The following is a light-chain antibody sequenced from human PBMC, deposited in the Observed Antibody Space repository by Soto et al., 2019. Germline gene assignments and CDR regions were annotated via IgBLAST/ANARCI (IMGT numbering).Light chain of an antibody. J-gene: IGKJ1*01. V-gene: IGKV2-28*01. CDR1: RSLLHSNGYNY. CDR2: LGS. Sequence: DIVMTQSPLSLPVTPGEPASISCGSSRSLLHSNGYNYLVWYLQKPGQSPHLLIYLGSYRASGVPDRFSGSGSGTDFTLKISRVEAEDVGVYYCMQALQTPRTFGLGTKVDIK. CDR3: MQALQTPRT.